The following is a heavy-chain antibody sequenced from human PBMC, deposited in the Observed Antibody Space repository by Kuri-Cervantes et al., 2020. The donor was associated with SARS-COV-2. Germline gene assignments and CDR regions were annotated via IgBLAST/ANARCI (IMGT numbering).Heavy chain of an antibody. CDR3: ARWTIETGTTRYYYGMDV. D-gene: IGHD1-7*01. Sequence: SETLSLTCTVSGGSISSSSYYWGWIRQPPGKGLEWIGSIYHSGSTYYNPSLKSRVTISVDTSKNQFSLKLSSVTAADTAVYYCARWTIETGTTRYYYGMDVWGQGTTVTVSS. CDR1: GGSISSSSYY. J-gene: IGHJ6*02. V-gene: IGHV4-39*07. CDR2: IYHSGST.